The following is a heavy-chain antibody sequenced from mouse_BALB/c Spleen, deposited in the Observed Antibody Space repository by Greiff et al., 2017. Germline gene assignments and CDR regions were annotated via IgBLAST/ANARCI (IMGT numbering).Heavy chain of an antibody. J-gene: IGHJ3*01. D-gene: IGHD1-2*01. V-gene: IGHV7-3*02. CDR2: IRNNANGYTT. CDR3: ARDRETAFAY. CDR1: GFTFPDYY. Sequence: EVKLVESGGGLVQPGGSLRLSCATSGFTFPDYYMRWVRQPPGKALEWLGFIRNNANGYTTEYSASVKGRFTISRDNSQSILNLQMNTLRAEDSATYYCARDRETAFAYWGQGTLVTVSA.